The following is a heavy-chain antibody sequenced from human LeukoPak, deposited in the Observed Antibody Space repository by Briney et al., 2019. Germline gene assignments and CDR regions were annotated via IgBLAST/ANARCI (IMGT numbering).Heavy chain of an antibody. V-gene: IGHV1-69*13. CDR3: ATVYSGSYYFDY. CDR1: GGTFSSDA. J-gene: IGHJ4*02. Sequence: SVKVSCKASGGTFSSDASNWVRQAPGQGLEWMGGIILIFGAANYAQEFQGRVTITADESASTVYMELSSLRSDDTAVYYCATVYSGSYYFDYWGQGTLVTVSS. CDR2: IILIFGAA. D-gene: IGHD1-26*01.